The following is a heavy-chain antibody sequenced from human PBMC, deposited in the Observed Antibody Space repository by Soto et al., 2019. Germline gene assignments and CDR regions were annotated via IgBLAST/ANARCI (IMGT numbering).Heavy chain of an antibody. V-gene: IGHV3-13*01. CDR1: GFTFSSYD. D-gene: IGHD7-27*01. CDR2: IGTAVDT. J-gene: IGHJ4*02. CDR3: TPGAFNY. Sequence: EVQLVESGGGLVQPGGSLRLSCAASGFTFSSYDMHWVRQATGKGLEWVSAIGTAVDTYYLGSVKGRFTISRENAKNSLYLQMNSLRAEDTAVYYCTPGAFNYWGQGTLVTVSS.